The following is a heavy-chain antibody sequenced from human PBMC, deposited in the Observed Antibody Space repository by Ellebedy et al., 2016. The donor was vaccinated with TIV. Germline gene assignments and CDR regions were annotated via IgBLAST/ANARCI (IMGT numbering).Heavy chain of an antibody. D-gene: IGHD2-2*01. CDR3: ARDKDIVVVTAARKEAPYYYYGMDV. CDR2: IIPIFGTA. J-gene: IGHJ6*02. CDR1: GGTFSSYA. Sequence: SVKVSXKASGGTFSSYAISWVRQAPGQGLEWMGGIIPIFGTANYAQKFQGRVTITADESTSTAYMELSSLRSEDTAVYYCARDKDIVVVTAARKEAPYYYYGMDVWGQGTTVTVSS. V-gene: IGHV1-69*13.